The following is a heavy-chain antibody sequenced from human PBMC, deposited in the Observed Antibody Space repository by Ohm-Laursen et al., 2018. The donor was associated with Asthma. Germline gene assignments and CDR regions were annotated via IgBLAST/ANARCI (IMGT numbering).Heavy chain of an antibody. CDR2: INPSGGST. CDR3: ARDKGRDSSGWHWYFDL. D-gene: IGHD6-19*01. Sequence: GASVKVSCKASGYTFTSYYMHWVRQAPGQGLEWMGIINPSGGSTSYAQKFQGRVTMTRDTSTSTVYMELSSLRSEDTAVYYCARDKGRDSSGWHWYFDLWGRGTLVTVSS. V-gene: IGHV1-46*01. J-gene: IGHJ2*01. CDR1: GYTFTSYY.